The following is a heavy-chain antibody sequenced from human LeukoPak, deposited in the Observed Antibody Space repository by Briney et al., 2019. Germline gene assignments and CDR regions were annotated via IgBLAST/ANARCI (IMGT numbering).Heavy chain of an antibody. J-gene: IGHJ3*02. CDR2: IIPIFGTA. V-gene: IGHV1-69*13. CDR3: ARDPAPCGGDCIDAFDI. CDR1: GGTFSSYA. Sequence: SVKVSCKASGGTFSSYAISWVRQAPGQGLEWMGGIIPIFGTANYAQKFQGRVTITADESTSTAYMELSSLRSEDTAVYYCARDPAPCGGDCIDAFDIWGQGAMATVSS. D-gene: IGHD2-21*02.